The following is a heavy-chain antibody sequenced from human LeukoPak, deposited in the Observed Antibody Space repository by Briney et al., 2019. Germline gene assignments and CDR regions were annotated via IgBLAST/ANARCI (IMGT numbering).Heavy chain of an antibody. D-gene: IGHD3-16*01. CDR2: MNPNSGNT. Sequence: ASVKVSCKASGYTFTSYDINWVRQATGQGLEWMGWMNPNSGNTNYAQKLQGRVTMTTDTSTSTAYMELRSLRSDDTAVYYCARDHVHYYYMDVWGKGTTVTVSS. V-gene: IGHV1-18*01. J-gene: IGHJ6*03. CDR1: GYTFTSYD. CDR3: ARDHVHYYYMDV.